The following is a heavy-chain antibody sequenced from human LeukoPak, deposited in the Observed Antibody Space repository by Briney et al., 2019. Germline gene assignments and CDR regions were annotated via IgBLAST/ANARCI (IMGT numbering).Heavy chain of an antibody. CDR1: GGSISSYY. CDR2: IYYSGST. J-gene: IGHJ3*02. CDR3: AREGPIQMVRGEGSAFDI. D-gene: IGHD3-10*01. Sequence: SETLSLTCTVSGGSISSYYWSWIRQPPGKGLERVGYIYYSGSTNYNPSLKSRVTISVDTSKNQFSLKLSSVTAADTAVYYCAREGPIQMVRGEGSAFDIWGQGTMVTVSS. V-gene: IGHV4-59*12.